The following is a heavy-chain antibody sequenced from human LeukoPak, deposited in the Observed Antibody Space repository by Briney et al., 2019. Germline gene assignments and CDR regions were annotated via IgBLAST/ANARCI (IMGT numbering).Heavy chain of an antibody. D-gene: IGHD3-10*01. V-gene: IGHV3-30*04. CDR2: MSYDGRNI. CDR3: ARDPATMARGDALDI. Sequence: PGGSLRLSCAASGFDLSGYAMHWVRQAPGKGLEWVAVMSYDGRNIYYGDSVKGRFTISRDNFKNTLYLQINSLRTDDTAVYYCARDPATMARGDALDIWGQGTMVTVTS. CDR1: GFDLSGYA. J-gene: IGHJ3*02.